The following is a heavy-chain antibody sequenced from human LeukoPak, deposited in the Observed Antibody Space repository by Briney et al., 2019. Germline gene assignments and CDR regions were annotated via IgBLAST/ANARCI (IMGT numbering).Heavy chain of an antibody. V-gene: IGHV3-30*18. D-gene: IGHD3-22*01. Sequence: GGSLRLSCAASGFTFSSYGMHWVRQARGKGLEWVAAISYDGSNKYYADSVKGRFTISRDNSKNTLYLQMNSLRAEDTAVYYCAKVGSYSSGYYYYYYYGMDVWGQGTTVTVSS. CDR2: ISYDGSNK. CDR3: AKVGSYSSGYYYYYYYGMDV. CDR1: GFTFSSYG. J-gene: IGHJ6*02.